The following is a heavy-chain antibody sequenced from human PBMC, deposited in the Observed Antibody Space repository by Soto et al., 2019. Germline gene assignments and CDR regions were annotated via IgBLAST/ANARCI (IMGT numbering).Heavy chain of an antibody. J-gene: IGHJ4*02. CDR1: GGTFSIYA. CDR2: IIPIFGTA. V-gene: IGHV1-69*01. Sequence: QVHLVQSGAEVKKPGSSVQVSCKASGGTFSIYAISWVRQAPGQGLEWMGGIIPIFGTANYAPKFQGRVTVAADECTSRGYMELGSLRSEDTAVYYGVGVQSHSSGYREFDYWGQGTLVTVST. CDR3: VGVQSHSSGYREFDY. D-gene: IGHD3-22*01.